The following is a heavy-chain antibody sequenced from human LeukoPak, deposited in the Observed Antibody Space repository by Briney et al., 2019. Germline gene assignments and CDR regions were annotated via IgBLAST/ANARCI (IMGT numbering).Heavy chain of an antibody. CDR2: ISYDETNE. V-gene: IGHV3-30-3*02. Sequence: AGSLRLSCTASGFTFSTCTMHWVRHAPRKGLQWVAIISYDETNEYYADSVKGRFTISRDNSKNTLYLQMNSLRVEDTAVYYCAKDPVRIYYYYGMDVWGQGTTVTVSS. CDR1: GFTFSTCT. D-gene: IGHD2/OR15-2a*01. CDR3: AKDPVRIYYYYGMDV. J-gene: IGHJ6*02.